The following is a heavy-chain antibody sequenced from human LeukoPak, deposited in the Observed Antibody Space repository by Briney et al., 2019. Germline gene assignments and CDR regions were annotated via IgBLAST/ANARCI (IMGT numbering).Heavy chain of an antibody. D-gene: IGHD2-15*01. CDR2: ITDGSSNT. CDR3: ARQYRQVVPFDY. V-gene: IGHV3-23*01. Sequence: GGSLRLSCAASGFTFSSYAMSWVRQAPGEGLEWVSAITDGSSNTYYADSVKGRFTISRDNSKNTLHLQMNNLRAEDTAVYYCARQYRQVVPFDYWGQGTLVTVSS. J-gene: IGHJ4*02. CDR1: GFTFSSYA.